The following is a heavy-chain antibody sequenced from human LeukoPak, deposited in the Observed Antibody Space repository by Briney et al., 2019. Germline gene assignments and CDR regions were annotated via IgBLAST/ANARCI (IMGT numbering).Heavy chain of an antibody. Sequence: GGFLRPSSAAAGFTFSSYGMHGVRQAASKGLECVSVISYDRSIKYYAAAVKGRFIISRDNSKNTLYLQMNSLRAEDTSVYYCAKRASSSPIEYWGPVTMVTVS. V-gene: IGHV3-30*18. J-gene: IGHJ4*02. CDR3: AKRASSSPIEY. CDR2: ISYDRSIK. CDR1: GFTFSSYG. D-gene: IGHD2-2*01.